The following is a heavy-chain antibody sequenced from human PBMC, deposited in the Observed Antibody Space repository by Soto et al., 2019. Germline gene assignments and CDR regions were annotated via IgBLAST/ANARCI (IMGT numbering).Heavy chain of an antibody. Sequence: QVQLVQSGAEVKKPGSSVKVSCKASGGTFSSYAISWVRQAPGQGLEWMGGIIPIFGKANYAQKFQGRVTITADEPTSTAYKELGSLRSEDTAVYYCARGLTARYDDYGMDVWGQGTTVTVSS. CDR3: ARGLTARYDDYGMDV. J-gene: IGHJ6*02. D-gene: IGHD5-18*01. CDR2: IIPIFGKA. V-gene: IGHV1-69*01. CDR1: GGTFSSYA.